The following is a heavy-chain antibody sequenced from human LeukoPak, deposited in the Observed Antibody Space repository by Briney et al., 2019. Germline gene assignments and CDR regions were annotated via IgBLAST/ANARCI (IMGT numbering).Heavy chain of an antibody. CDR2: INSKTDTGTT. V-gene: IGHV3-15*01. CDR3: TTSSYYYGSGSYRTVFDY. CDR1: GFTLSNAW. Sequence: GRSLRLSCAASGFTLSNAWMSWVRQAPAKGLEWVGRINSKTDTGTTDYAAPVKGRFTISRDDSKNTLYLQMNSLKTEDTAVYYCTTSSYYYGSGSYRTVFDYWGQGTLVTVSS. J-gene: IGHJ4*02. D-gene: IGHD3-10*01.